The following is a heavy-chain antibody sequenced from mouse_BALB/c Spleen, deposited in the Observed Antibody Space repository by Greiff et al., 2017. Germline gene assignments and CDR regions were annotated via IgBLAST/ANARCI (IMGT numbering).Heavy chain of an antibody. CDR2: ISYSGST. V-gene: IGHV3-8*02. Sequence: EVKLQESGPSLVKPSQTLSLTCSVTGDSITSGYWNWIRKFPGNKLEYMGYISYSGSTYYNPSLKSRISITRDTSKNQYYLQLNSVTTEDTATYYCARYGDYYGSSFDYWGQGTTLTVSS. J-gene: IGHJ2*01. CDR1: GDSITSGY. CDR3: ARYGDYYGSSFDY. D-gene: IGHD1-1*01.